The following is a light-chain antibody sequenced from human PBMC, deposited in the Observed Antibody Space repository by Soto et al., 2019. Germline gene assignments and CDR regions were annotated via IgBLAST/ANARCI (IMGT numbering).Light chain of an antibody. J-gene: IGKJ4*01. Sequence: IVMTQSPVTLSVSLGERATLSCRASQSINSNLAWYQQKPGQAPRLLMFRASIRATGFPARFSGSGSGTEFNITISSLQSEDSAVYYCQQYNNWPRATFGGGTKVDIK. V-gene: IGKV3-15*01. CDR2: RAS. CDR1: QSINSN. CDR3: QQYNNWPRAT.